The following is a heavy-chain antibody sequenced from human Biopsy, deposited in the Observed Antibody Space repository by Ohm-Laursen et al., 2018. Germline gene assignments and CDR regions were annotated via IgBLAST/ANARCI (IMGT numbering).Heavy chain of an antibody. CDR1: GGTFTSYD. D-gene: IGHD3-10*01. V-gene: IGHV1-8*01. CDR3: ARGPIGGGFGLDV. Sequence: ASVKVSCKASGGTFTSYDINWVRRATGQGLEWMGWMNTKTGNTGLAYNFRGKVSLTRDTSISVAYLEVYSLTSEDTATFYCARGPIGGGFGLDVWGLGTTVTVSS. J-gene: IGHJ6*02. CDR2: MNTKTGNT.